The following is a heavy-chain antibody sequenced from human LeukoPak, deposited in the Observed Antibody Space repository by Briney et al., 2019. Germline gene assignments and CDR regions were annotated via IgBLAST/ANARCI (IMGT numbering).Heavy chain of an antibody. Sequence: SETLSLTCTVSGGSISSSSYYWGWIRQPPGKGLEWIGSIYYGGNTYYNPSLKSRVTISVDTSKNQFSLKLSSVTAADTAVYYCARGHSSSGWPYDYWGQGTLVTVSS. CDR3: ARGHSSSGWPYDY. J-gene: IGHJ4*02. CDR1: GGSISSSSYY. V-gene: IGHV4-39*07. D-gene: IGHD6-19*01. CDR2: IYYGGNT.